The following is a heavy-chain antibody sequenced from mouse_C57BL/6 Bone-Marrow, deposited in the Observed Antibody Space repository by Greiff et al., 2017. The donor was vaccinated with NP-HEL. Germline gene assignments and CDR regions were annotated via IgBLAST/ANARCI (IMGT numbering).Heavy chain of an antibody. V-gene: IGHV1-4*01. J-gene: IGHJ3*01. D-gene: IGHD4-1*01. CDR2: INPSSGYT. CDR3: ARGLGRGPY. Sequence: VQLQQSGAELARPGASVKMSCKASGYTFTRYTMHWVKQRPGQGLEWIGYINPSSGYTKYNQKFKDKATLTADKSSSTAYMQLSSLTSEDSAVYYCARGLGRGPYWGQGTLVTVSA. CDR1: GYTFTRYT.